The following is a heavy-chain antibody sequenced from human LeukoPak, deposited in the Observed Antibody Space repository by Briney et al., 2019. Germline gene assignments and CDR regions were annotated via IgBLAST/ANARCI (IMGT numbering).Heavy chain of an antibody. CDR2: INPNSGGT. CDR3: TRETSSRYFDY. Sequence: GSVKVSCKASGYTFTGYYMHWVRQTPGQGLEWMGWINPNSGGTNYAQKFQGRVTMTRDTSISTAYMELSRLRSDDTAVYYCTRETSSRYFDYWGQGTLVTVSS. J-gene: IGHJ4*02. CDR1: GYTFTGYY. V-gene: IGHV1-2*02.